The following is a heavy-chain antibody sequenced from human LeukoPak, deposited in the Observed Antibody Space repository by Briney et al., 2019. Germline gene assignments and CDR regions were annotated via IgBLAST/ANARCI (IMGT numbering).Heavy chain of an antibody. J-gene: IGHJ4*02. CDR2: INHGGST. CDR1: GGSFSGYY. Sequence: SETLSLTCAVYGGSFSGYYWSWIRQPPGKGLEWIGEINHGGSTNYNPSLKSRVTISVDTSKNQFSLKLSSVTAADTAVYYCARAQVTTSPNFDYWGQGTLVTVSS. CDR3: ARAQVTTSPNFDY. D-gene: IGHD4-17*01. V-gene: IGHV4-34*01.